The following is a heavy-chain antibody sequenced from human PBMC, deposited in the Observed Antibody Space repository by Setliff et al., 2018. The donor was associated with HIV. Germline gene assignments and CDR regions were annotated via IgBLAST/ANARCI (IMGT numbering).Heavy chain of an antibody. J-gene: IGHJ6*02. CDR2: IKQDGSEK. D-gene: IGHD1-26*01. CDR1: GFTFSAYG. V-gene: IGHV3-7*01. CDR3: ARPTNIDTLYYGSQTFYMYYYGLDV. Sequence: GGSLRLSCAASGFTFSAYGMHWVRQAPGKGLEWVANIKQDGSEKYYVDSLRGRFTISRDNAKNSLYLQMNSLRADDTAVYFCARPTNIDTLYYGSQTFYMYYYGLDVWGQGTTVTVSS.